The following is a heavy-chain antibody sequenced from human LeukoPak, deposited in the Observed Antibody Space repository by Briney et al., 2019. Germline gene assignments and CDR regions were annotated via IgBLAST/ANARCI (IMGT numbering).Heavy chain of an antibody. V-gene: IGHV3-7*01. CDR2: IKQDGREK. D-gene: IGHD6-6*01. J-gene: IGHJ5*02. Sequence: TGGSLRLSCAASGFTFNDYWMTWVRQAPGRGLEWVASIKQDGREKHYVDSVEGRFTISRDSARNSLYLQMNSLRVEDTAVYYCVRDRRWFDPWGQGTLVTVSS. CDR1: GFTFNDYW. CDR3: VRDRRWFDP.